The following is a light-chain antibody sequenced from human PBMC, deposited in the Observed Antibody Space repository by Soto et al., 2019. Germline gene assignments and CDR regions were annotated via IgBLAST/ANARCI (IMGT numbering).Light chain of an antibody. J-gene: IGLJ2*01. V-gene: IGLV2-8*01. CDR2: EVT. CDR1: SSDVGDYNY. Sequence: QSALTQPPSASGSPGQSVTISCTGTSSDVGDYNYVSWYQQHPGKAPKLMIYEVTKRPSGVPDRFSGSKSGNTASLTVSGLRADDEADYFCSSYAGRNNVIFGGGTKLTVL. CDR3: SSYAGRNNVI.